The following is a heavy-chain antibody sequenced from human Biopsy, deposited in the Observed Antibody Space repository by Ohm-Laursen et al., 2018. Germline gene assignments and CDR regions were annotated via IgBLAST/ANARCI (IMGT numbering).Heavy chain of an antibody. CDR3: ARDYDTSGYYYVS. CDR2: IFYSANT. CDR1: GVSINGGRYY. D-gene: IGHD3-22*01. V-gene: IGHV4-31*02. J-gene: IGHJ5*02. Sequence: SQTLSLTWTVSGVSINGGRYYWNWIRHHPGKGLEWIGNIFYSANTYYNPSLKSRVTISVDTSKNQFSLKLSSVTAADTAVYYCARDYDTSGYYYVSWGQGTLVTVSS.